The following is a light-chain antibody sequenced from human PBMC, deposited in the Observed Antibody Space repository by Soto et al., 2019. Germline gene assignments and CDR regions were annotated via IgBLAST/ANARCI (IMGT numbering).Light chain of an antibody. Sequence: EIVLTQTPGTLSLSLGERATLSCRASQSVSSNYLAWYQQSPGEALRLLIYGASNRATGIPDRFSGSGSEKDFTLTISRLDPEDFAVYYCQQYGTSPLFGQGTKLEI. CDR3: QQYGTSPL. J-gene: IGKJ2*01. V-gene: IGKV3-20*01. CDR1: QSVSSNY. CDR2: GAS.